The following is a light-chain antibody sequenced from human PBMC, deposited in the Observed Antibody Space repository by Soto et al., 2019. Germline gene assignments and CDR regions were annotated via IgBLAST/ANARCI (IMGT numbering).Light chain of an antibody. Sequence: EIVLTQSPATLSLSPGERATLSCRASQSVSSYLAWYQQKPGQAPRLLIYDASNRATGIPARFSGSGSGTDCTLTISSLEPEDFAVYYCQQRSNWPGFGGGNMVYIK. CDR3: QQRSNWPG. J-gene: IGKJ4*02. CDR2: DAS. V-gene: IGKV3-11*01. CDR1: QSVSSY.